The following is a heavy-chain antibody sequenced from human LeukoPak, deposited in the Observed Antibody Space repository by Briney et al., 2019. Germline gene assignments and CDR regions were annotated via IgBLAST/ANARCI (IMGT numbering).Heavy chain of an antibody. Sequence: GGSLRLSCVVSGFAFNTYDMHWVRQAPGKGLDWVSAIDTLGNTYYSGSVEGRFTISREDAKNSLYLQMNSLRDGDTAVYYCIRIKTREHQYGMDVWGQGTTVTVSS. CDR1: GFAFNTYD. V-gene: IGHV3-13*01. J-gene: IGHJ6*02. CDR3: IRIKTREHQYGMDV. CDR2: IDTLGNT. D-gene: IGHD1-26*01.